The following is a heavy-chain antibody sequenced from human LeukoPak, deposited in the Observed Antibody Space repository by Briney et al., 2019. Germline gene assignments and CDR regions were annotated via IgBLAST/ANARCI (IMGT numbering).Heavy chain of an antibody. CDR2: LSPSSGVT. Sequence: ASVTVSCKASGYTFTGYYIHWVRQAPGQGLERMGWLSPSSGVTDYAQKLQGRASMTRDTSIRTAYMELNRLRSDDTAVYYCAKYGSRWYGDHWGQGTLVTVSS. CDR3: AKYGSRWYGDH. D-gene: IGHD6-19*01. V-gene: IGHV1-2*02. J-gene: IGHJ4*02. CDR1: GYTFTGYY.